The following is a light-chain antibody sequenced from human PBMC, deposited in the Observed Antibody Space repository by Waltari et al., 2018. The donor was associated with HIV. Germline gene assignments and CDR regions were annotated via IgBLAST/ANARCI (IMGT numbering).Light chain of an antibody. CDR3: SSYTTSGIVV. Sequence: HSALAQPASVSGSPGQSVIISCTGSKSDIGYYNYVSWYQHQSGRAPKALIDEVTSRPSGISSRFSGSKSGNTAFLTISGLQIDDEADYFCSSYTTSGIVVFGGGTKVTVL. CDR2: EVT. CDR1: KSDIGYYNY. V-gene: IGLV2-14*01. J-gene: IGLJ2*01.